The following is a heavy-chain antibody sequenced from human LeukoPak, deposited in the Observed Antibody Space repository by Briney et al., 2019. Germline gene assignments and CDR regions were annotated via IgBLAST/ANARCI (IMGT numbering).Heavy chain of an antibody. D-gene: IGHD3-10*01. CDR2: IIPILGIA. J-gene: IGHJ5*02. V-gene: IGHV1-69*04. Sequence: ASVKVSCKASGGTFSSYAISWVRQAPGQGLEWMGRIIPILGIANYAQKFQGRVTITADKSTSTAYMELSSLRSEDTAVYYCATGVTTMVRGVILGDWFDPWGQGTLVTVSS. CDR1: GGTFSSYA. CDR3: ATGVTTMVRGVILGDWFDP.